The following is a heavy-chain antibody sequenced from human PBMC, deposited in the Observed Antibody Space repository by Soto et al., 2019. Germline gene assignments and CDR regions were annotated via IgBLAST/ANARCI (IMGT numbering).Heavy chain of an antibody. CDR3: ARGDCTNGVCYFFDY. J-gene: IGHJ4*02. CDR1: GFTFSSYW. D-gene: IGHD2-8*01. Sequence: GGSLRLSCAASGFTFSSYWMSWVRQAPGKGLEWVANIKQDGSEKYYVDSVKGRFTISRDNAKNSLYLQMNSLRAEDTAVYYCARGDCTNGVCYFFDYWGQGTLVTVSS. CDR2: IKQDGSEK. V-gene: IGHV3-7*01.